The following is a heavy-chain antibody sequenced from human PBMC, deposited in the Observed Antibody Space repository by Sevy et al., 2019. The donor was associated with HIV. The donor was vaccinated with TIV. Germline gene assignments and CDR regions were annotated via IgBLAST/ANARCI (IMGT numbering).Heavy chain of an antibody. D-gene: IGHD3-22*01. Sequence: SETLSLTCTVSGGSISSSSYYWGWIRQPPGKGLEWIGNIYYSGSTCYNPSLKSRVTISVDTSKNQFSLKLSSVTAADTAVYYCARATYYYDSSGYPLDWYFDLWGRGTLVTVSS. J-gene: IGHJ2*01. V-gene: IGHV4-39*01. CDR1: GGSISSSSYY. CDR2: IYYSGST. CDR3: ARATYYYDSSGYPLDWYFDL.